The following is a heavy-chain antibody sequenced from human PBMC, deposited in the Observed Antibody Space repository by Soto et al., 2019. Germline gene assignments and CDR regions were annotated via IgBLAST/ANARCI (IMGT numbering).Heavy chain of an antibody. CDR2: IKSKTDGGTT. CDR1: GFTFSNAW. J-gene: IGHJ3*02. V-gene: IGHV3-15*07. D-gene: IGHD5-12*01. CDR3: TTDHRYSGYGRDAFDI. Sequence: GGSLRLSCAASGFTFSNAWMNWVRQAPGKGLEWVGRIKSKTDGGTTDYAAPVKGRFTISRDDSKNTLYLQMNSLKTEDTAVYYCTTDHRYSGYGRDAFDIWGQGTMVTVSS.